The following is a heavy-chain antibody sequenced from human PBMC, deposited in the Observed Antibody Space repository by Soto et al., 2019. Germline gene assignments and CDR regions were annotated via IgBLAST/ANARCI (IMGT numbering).Heavy chain of an antibody. CDR2: MSYDGSSK. V-gene: IGHV3-30*18. D-gene: IGHD6-19*01. CDR3: AKDRGWSSADLEY. Sequence: GECLKISCAASGFNFSSFGMHWVRQAPGKGLEWVALMSYDGSSKYYQDSLKGRFTISRDKSKNTLYLQMSSLRVEDTAVYYCAKDRGWSSADLEYWGQGTLVTVSS. CDR1: GFNFSSFG. J-gene: IGHJ4*02.